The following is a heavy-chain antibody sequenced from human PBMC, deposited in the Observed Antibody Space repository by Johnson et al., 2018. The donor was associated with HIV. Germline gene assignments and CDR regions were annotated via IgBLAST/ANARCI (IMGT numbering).Heavy chain of an antibody. CDR1: GFNFNIYG. D-gene: IGHD4-23*01. J-gene: IGHJ3*02. CDR3: AKDMSRVVTPWAVSFDI. CDR2: LWYDGTTA. V-gene: IGHV3-33*06. Sequence: QVQLVESGGDMVQPGRSLRLSCAASGFNFNIYGMHWVRQAPGKGLEWVAILWYDGTTAFYADSVKGRFTISRENAKNTLYLQMNSLRAEDTAVYYCAKDMSRVVTPWAVSFDIWGQGTMVTVSS.